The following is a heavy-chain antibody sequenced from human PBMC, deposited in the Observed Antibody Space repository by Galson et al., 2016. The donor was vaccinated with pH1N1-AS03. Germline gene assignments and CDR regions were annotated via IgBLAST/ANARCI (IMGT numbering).Heavy chain of an antibody. D-gene: IGHD2-15*01. CDR2: ISPYNGRT. Sequence: QSGAEVTKPGASVKVSCKASGSTFTSYGIGWVRQAPGQGLEWMGWISPYNGRTEYAQKLQGRVTMTTDTSTSTAYMELRSLISDDTAMYYCARAFCSGGSCYDYFYYAVDVWGQGTTVTVSS. CDR3: ARAFCSGGSCYDYFYYAVDV. CDR1: GSTFTSYG. V-gene: IGHV1-18*01. J-gene: IGHJ6*02.